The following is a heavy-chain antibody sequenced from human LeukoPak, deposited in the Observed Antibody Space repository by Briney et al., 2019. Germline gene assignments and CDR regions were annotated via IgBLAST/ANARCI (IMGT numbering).Heavy chain of an antibody. Sequence: PGGSLRLSCAASGFTFSSYAMSWVRQAPGKGLEWVSYISSSGSTIYYADSVKGRFTISRDNAKNSLYLQMNSLRAEDTAVYYCARDPRGSYPDSDAFDIWGQGTMVTVSS. CDR3: ARDPRGSYPDSDAFDI. CDR1: GFTFSSYA. CDR2: ISSSGSTI. D-gene: IGHD1-26*01. V-gene: IGHV3-48*04. J-gene: IGHJ3*02.